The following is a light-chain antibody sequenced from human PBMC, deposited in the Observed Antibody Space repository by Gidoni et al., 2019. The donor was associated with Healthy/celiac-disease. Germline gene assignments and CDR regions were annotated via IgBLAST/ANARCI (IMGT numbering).Light chain of an antibody. Sequence: VGDRVTITCRASQSISSYLNWYQQKPGKAPKLLIYAASSLQSGVPSRFSGSGSGTDFTLTISSLQPEDFATYYCQQSYSTLYTFGQGTKLEIK. CDR3: QQSYSTLYT. V-gene: IGKV1-39*01. CDR2: AAS. J-gene: IGKJ2*01. CDR1: QSISSY.